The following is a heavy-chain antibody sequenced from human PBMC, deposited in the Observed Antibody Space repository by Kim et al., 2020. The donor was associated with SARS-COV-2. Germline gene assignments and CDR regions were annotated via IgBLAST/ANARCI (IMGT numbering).Heavy chain of an antibody. J-gene: IGHJ4*02. D-gene: IGHD3-22*01. Sequence: SGPTLVNPTQTLTLTCTFSGFSLSTSGMCVSWIRQPPGKALEWLARIDWDDDKYYSTSLKTRLTISKDTSKNQVVLTMTNMDPVDTATYYCARIRYYYDSSGYDIDYWGQGTLVTVSS. CDR2: IDWDDDK. V-gene: IGHV2-70*11. CDR1: GFSLSTSGMC. CDR3: ARIRYYYDSSGYDIDY.